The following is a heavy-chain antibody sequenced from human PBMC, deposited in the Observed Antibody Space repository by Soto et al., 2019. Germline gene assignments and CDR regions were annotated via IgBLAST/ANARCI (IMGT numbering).Heavy chain of an antibody. D-gene: IGHD4-17*01. CDR2: IKSRSDGGTT. Sequence: EVQLVESGGGLVKPGGSLTLSCAASGITFSKAWMNWVRQSPGKGLEWVGRIKSRSDGGTTAYAAPVKGRFSISRDDSTYTLWLQMNSLKTEDTAVYYCTTNFYSDHGMDVWGQGTTVTVSS. CDR3: TTNFYSDHGMDV. J-gene: IGHJ6*02. V-gene: IGHV3-15*01. CDR1: GITFSKAW.